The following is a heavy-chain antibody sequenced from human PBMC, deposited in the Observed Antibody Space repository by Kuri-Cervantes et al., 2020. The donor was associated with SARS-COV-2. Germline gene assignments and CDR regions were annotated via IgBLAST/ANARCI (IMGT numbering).Heavy chain of an antibody. CDR3: ARDQYSGYETYGMDV. CDR1: GFTVSTNY. J-gene: IGHJ6*02. V-gene: IGHV3-66*01. CDR2: IYTGGSS. Sequence: GGSLRLSCVVSGFTVSTNYMSWVRQAPGKGLEWVSVIYTGGSSHYADSVRGRFSISRDNSKNTLYLQMNSLRAEDTAVYHCARDQYSGYETYGMDVWGQGTTVTVSS. D-gene: IGHD5-12*01.